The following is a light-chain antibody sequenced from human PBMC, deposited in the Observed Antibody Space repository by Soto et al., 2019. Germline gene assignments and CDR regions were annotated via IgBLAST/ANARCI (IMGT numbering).Light chain of an antibody. J-gene: IGKJ4*01. CDR3: QQYASEPLT. V-gene: IGKV3-15*01. CDR1: QSVSSN. Sequence: ETVMTQSPATLSVSPGERATLSCTASQSVSSNLAWYQQKPGQAPRLLIYGASTRATGIPARFSGSGSGTEFTLTISSLQSEDFAVYYCQQYASEPLTFGGGTKLEIK. CDR2: GAS.